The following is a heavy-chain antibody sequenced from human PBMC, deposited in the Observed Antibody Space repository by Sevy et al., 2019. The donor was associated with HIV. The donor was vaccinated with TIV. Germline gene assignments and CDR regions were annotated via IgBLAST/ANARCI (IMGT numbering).Heavy chain of an antibody. V-gene: IGHV3-48*01. CDR3: AGAGGDCYSKNECWFVS. CDR1: GFTFSAYS. J-gene: IGHJ5*01. D-gene: IGHD2-21*01. CDR2: ISSSSGTI. Sequence: GGSLRLSCAASGFTFSAYSMNWVRQAPGKGLEWVSYISSSSGTIYYEDSAKGEFTISRDNAKSSLYLQMNGLRAEDTAVYYCAGAGGDCYSKNECWFVSWGQGTLVTVSS.